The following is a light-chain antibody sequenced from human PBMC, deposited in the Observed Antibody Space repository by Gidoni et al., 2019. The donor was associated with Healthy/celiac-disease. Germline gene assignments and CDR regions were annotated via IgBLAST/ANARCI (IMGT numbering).Light chain of an antibody. CDR1: QSISSW. Sequence: DIQMTQSPSTLSASVGDRVTITCRASQSISSWLAWYQQKPGKAPKLLIYDASSLESGVPSRFSGSGSGTEFTLTISSLQPDDFATYYCQQYNNYSPTFGPGTKVDIK. V-gene: IGKV1-5*01. CDR3: QQYNNYSPT. J-gene: IGKJ3*01. CDR2: DAS.